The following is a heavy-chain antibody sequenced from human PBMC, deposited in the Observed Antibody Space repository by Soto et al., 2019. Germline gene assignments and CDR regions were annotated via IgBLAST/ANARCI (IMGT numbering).Heavy chain of an antibody. Sequence: VQLVESGGGVVQPGRSLRLSCAASGFTFSSYTMHWVRQAPGKGLEWVAVISYHGSNKYYADSVKGRFTISRDISMNTVYLQMVSLRREDTAVYYCAGGFSNYFDYWGQETLVTVSS. CDR3: AGGFSNYFDY. J-gene: IGHJ4*02. CDR1: GFTFSSYT. CDR2: ISYHGSNK. D-gene: IGHD4-4*01. V-gene: IGHV3-30-3*01.